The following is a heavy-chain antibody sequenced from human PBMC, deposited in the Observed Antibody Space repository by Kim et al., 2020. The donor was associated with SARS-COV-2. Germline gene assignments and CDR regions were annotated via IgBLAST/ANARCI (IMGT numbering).Heavy chain of an antibody. J-gene: IGHJ4*02. Sequence: TYYADSVKGRFTISRDNSKNTLYLQMNSLRAEDTAVYYCAKDEQTVTIAYWGQGTLVTVSS. D-gene: IGHD4-17*01. CDR2: T. CDR3: AKDEQTVTIAY. V-gene: IGHV3-23*01.